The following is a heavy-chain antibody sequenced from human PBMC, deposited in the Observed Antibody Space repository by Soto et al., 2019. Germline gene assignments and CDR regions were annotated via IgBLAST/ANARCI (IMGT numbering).Heavy chain of an antibody. CDR3: SKDIAMVRGLPV. D-gene: IGHD3-10*01. CDR1: GFTFDDYA. CDR2: ISWNSGSI. V-gene: IGHV3-9*01. Sequence: EVQLVESGGGLVQPGRSLRLSCAASGFTFDDYAMHWVRQAPGKGLEWVSGISWNSGSIGYADSVKGRFTISRDNAKNSLYLQMNILRAEDTALYYCSKDIAMVRGLPVWGQGTLVTVSS. J-gene: IGHJ1*01.